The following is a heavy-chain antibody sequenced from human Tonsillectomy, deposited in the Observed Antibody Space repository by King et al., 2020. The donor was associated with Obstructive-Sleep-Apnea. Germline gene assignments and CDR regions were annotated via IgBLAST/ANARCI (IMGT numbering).Heavy chain of an antibody. J-gene: IGHJ4*02. D-gene: IGHD2-2*03. Sequence: LQLQESGPGLVKPSETLSLTCTVSGGSISSSSYYWGWIRQPPGKGLEWIGSIYYSGSTYYNPSLKSRVTISVDTSKNQFSLKLSSVTAADTAVYYCARGALLDIVVVPAAMLPFDSWGQGTLVTVSS. V-gene: IGHV4-39*07. CDR1: GGSISSSSYY. CDR3: ARGALLDIVVVPAAMLPFDS. CDR2: IYYSGST.